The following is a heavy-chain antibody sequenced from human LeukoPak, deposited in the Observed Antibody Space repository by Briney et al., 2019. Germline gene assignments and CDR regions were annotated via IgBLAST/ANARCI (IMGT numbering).Heavy chain of an antibody. Sequence: SETLSLTCTVSGGSISSYYWSWIRQPPGKGLEWIGYIYYSGSTNYNPSLKSRVTISVDTSKNQFSLKLSSVTAADTAVYYCARLPVEMATIAYYCYGMDVWGQGTTVTVSS. CDR2: IYYSGST. CDR1: GGSISSYY. D-gene: IGHD5-24*01. V-gene: IGHV4-59*08. CDR3: ARLPVEMATIAYYCYGMDV. J-gene: IGHJ6*02.